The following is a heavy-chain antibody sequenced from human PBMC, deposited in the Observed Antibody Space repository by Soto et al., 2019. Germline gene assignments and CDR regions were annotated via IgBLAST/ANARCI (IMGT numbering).Heavy chain of an antibody. J-gene: IGHJ4*02. CDR1: GFSLSTGGVG. V-gene: IGHV2-5*01. CDR3: AHLPPSADHNLDY. Sequence: QITLKESGPTLVKPTQTLTLTCNFSGFSLSTGGVGVAWVRQPPGKALGWLTLVYWNGETRTSPALENRLTVTKDASKNQVALTMTSMDPVDTATYYCAHLPPSADHNLDYWGQGIRVTVSS. CDR2: VYWNGET. D-gene: IGHD1-20*01.